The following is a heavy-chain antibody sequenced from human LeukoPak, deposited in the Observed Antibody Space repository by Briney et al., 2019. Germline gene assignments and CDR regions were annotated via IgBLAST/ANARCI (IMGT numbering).Heavy chain of an antibody. J-gene: IGHJ4*02. CDR2: INHSGST. D-gene: IGHD3-10*01. V-gene: IGHV4-34*01. CDR3: ARFTMVRGVISFDY. CDR1: GGSFSGYY. Sequence: SETLSLTCAVYGGSFSGYYWSWIRQPPGKGLEWIGEINHSGSTNYNPSLKSRVTISVDTSKNQFSLKLSSVTAADTAVYYCARFTMVRGVISFDYWGQGTLVTVSS.